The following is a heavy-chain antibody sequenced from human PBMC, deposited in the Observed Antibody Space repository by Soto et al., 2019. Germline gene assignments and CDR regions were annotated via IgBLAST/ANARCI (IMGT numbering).Heavy chain of an antibody. CDR3: ARGYEGHYDFWRFDP. Sequence: QVQLVQSGTEVKKPGASVKVSCKASGYTFTSYDINWVRQATGQGLEWMGWMNPNSGNTGYAQKFQGRVTMTRNTSISTAYMERSSLRSEDMAVYYCARGYEGHYDFWRFDPWGQGTLVTVSS. J-gene: IGHJ5*02. D-gene: IGHD3-3*01. V-gene: IGHV1-8*01. CDR2: MNPNSGNT. CDR1: GYTFTSYD.